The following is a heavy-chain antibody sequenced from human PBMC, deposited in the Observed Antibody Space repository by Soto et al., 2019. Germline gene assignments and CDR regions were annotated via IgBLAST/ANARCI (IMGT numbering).Heavy chain of an antibody. CDR1: GGTTSSYT. V-gene: IGHV1-69*02. D-gene: IGHD1-1*01. CDR3: ALRTGNWNPLAD. Sequence: QVQLVQSGAEVERPGSSVKVSCKTSGGTTSSYTIGWVRQAPGQGLEWMGNIVPMINKIDYAQKFQGRVTITADKSTRTVYMEPNSLRSEDTAVYFCALRTGNWNPLADWGQGTLVTVSS. J-gene: IGHJ4*02. CDR2: IVPMINKI.